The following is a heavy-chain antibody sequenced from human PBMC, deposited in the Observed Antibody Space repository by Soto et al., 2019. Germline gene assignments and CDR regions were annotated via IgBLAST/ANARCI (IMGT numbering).Heavy chain of an antibody. D-gene: IGHD2-21*02. Sequence: SETLSLTCTVSGGSISSYYWSWIRQPPGKGLEWIGYIYYSGSTNYNPSLKGRVTISVDTSKNQFSLKLSSVTAADTAVYYCARGPADCGGDCYSPHFDYWGQGTLVTVSS. J-gene: IGHJ4*02. CDR1: GGSISSYY. CDR2: IYYSGST. V-gene: IGHV4-59*01. CDR3: ARGPADCGGDCYSPHFDY.